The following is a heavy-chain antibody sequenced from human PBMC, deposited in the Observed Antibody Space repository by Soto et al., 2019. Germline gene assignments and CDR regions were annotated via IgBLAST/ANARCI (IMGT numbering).Heavy chain of an antibody. CDR1: GYTFTSYA. Sequence: QVQLVQSGAEVKKPGASVKVSCKASGYTFTSYAMHWVRQAPGQRLEWMGWINAGNGNTKYTQKFQGRVTMTRDTSASTAYMELSSLRSEDTDVYYCARVLAIYYYGTDVWGQGTTETDS. D-gene: IGHD2-15*01. V-gene: IGHV1-3*01. J-gene: IGHJ6*02. CDR2: INAGNGNT. CDR3: ARVLAIYYYGTDV.